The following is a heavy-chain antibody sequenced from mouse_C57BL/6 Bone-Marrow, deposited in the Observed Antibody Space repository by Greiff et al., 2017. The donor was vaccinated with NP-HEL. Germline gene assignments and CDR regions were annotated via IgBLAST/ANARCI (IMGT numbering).Heavy chain of an antibody. CDR3: AREITTGNYFDY. D-gene: IGHD1-1*01. Sequence: EVKLLESGPGLVKPSQSLSLTCSVTGYSITSGYYWNWIRQFPGNKLEWMGYISYDGSNNYNPSLKNRISITRDTSKNQFFLKLNSVTTEDTATYYCAREITTGNYFDYWGQGTTLTVSS. CDR1: GYSITSGYY. J-gene: IGHJ2*01. V-gene: IGHV3-6*01. CDR2: ISYDGSN.